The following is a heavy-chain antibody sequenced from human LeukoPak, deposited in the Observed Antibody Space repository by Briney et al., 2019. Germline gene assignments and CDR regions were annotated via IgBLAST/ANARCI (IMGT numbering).Heavy chain of an antibody. CDR1: GFTFGDYA. CDR3: TRASPEYSSTWYTDY. J-gene: IGHJ4*02. Sequence: GGSLRLSCTASGFTFGDYAMSWVRQAPWKGLEWVGFIRSKAYGGTTEYAASVKGRFSISRDDSKSIAYLQMNSLKTEDTAVYYCTRASPEYSSTWYTDYWGQGTLVTVSS. CDR2: IRSKAYGGTT. D-gene: IGHD6-13*01. V-gene: IGHV3-49*04.